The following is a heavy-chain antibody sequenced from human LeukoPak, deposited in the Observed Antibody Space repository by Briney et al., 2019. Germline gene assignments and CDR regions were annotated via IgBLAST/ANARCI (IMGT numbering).Heavy chain of an antibody. CDR2: IYYSGTT. J-gene: IGHJ4*02. CDR1: GGSISSSGYY. D-gene: IGHD3-10*01. Sequence: PSETLSLTCTLSGGSISSSGYYWGWIRQPPGKGLEWIGSIYYSGTTYYNPSLKSRVTISVDTSKSQFSLKLSSVTAADTAIYYCARQKGNFDYWGQGTLVTVSS. V-gene: IGHV4-39*01. CDR3: ARQKGNFDY.